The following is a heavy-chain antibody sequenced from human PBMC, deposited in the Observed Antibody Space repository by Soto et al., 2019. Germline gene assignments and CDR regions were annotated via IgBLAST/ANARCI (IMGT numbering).Heavy chain of an antibody. D-gene: IGHD2-8*02. CDR1: GYTFTNSA. V-gene: IGHV1-58*01. J-gene: IGHJ4*02. CDR2: IVVGSGDT. Sequence: QMQLVQSGPEVKKPGTSVKVSCKCSGYTFTNSAVQWVRQARGQRLEWMGWIVVGSGDTKYAQKFQQRVTFTRDVSTSTAYMELSRLKSEDTAGYYCAADVGYWWGQGTLVTVSS. CDR3: AADVGYW.